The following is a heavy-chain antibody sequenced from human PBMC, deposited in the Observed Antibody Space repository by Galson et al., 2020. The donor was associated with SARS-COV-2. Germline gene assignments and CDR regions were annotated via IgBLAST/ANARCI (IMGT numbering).Heavy chain of an antibody. V-gene: IGHV4-34*01. Sequence: SQTLSLTCAVYGGSFSGYYWSWIRQPPGKGLEWIGEINSSGSTNYNPSLKSRVTISVDTSKNHFSLKLSSVTAADTAVYYCSRVESVGYYDNSGYYPFYYFDYWGQGSLVTVSS. CDR1: GGSFSGYY. J-gene: IGHJ4*02. CDR3: SRVESVGYYDNSGYYPFYYFDY. D-gene: IGHD3-22*01. CDR2: INSSGST.